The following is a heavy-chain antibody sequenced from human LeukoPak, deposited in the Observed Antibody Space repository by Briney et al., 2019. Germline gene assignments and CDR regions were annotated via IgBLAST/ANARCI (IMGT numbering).Heavy chain of an antibody. CDR1: GYTFTGYY. CDR2: INPNSGTT. CDR3: ARLGGARGSY. Sequence: ASVKVSCKASGYTFTGYYMHWVRQAPGQGLEWMGCINPNSGTTNYVQKFQGRVTMTRDTSISTAYMELSRLRSDDTAVYYCARLGGARGSYWGQGTLVTVSS. D-gene: IGHD3-16*01. J-gene: IGHJ4*02. V-gene: IGHV1-2*02.